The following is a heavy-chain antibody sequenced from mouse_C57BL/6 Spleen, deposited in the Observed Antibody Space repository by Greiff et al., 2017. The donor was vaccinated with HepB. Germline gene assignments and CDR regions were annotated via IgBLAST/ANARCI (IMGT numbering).Heavy chain of an antibody. J-gene: IGHJ1*03. V-gene: IGHV1-64*01. Sequence: VQLQQPGAELVKPGASVKLSCKASGYTFTSYWMHWVKQRPGQGLEWIGMIHPNSGSTNYNEKFKSKATLTVDKSSSTAYMQLSSLTSEDSAVYYCARFYDYDVGYFDVWGTGTTVTVSS. CDR3: ARFYDYDVGYFDV. D-gene: IGHD2-4*01. CDR2: IHPNSGST. CDR1: GYTFTSYW.